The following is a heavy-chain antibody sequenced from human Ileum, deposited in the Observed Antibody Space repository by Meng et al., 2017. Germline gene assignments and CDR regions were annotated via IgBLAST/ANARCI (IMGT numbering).Heavy chain of an antibody. J-gene: IGHJ4*02. CDR1: VGSRSSGNW. CDR3: ARYILRWGYYFDY. Sequence: APGLIQPSTTLSPSFLVPVGSRSSGNWLRWVRHPPVKRLEWIGESYHSGSTNYNPSLKSRVTISVYKSKNQFSLKLSSVTAADTAVYYCARYILRWGYYFDYWGQGTLVTVSS. D-gene: IGHD4-23*01. V-gene: IGHV4-4*02. CDR2: SYHSGST.